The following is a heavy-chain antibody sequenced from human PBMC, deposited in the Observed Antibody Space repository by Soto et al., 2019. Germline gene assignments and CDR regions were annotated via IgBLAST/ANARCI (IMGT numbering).Heavy chain of an antibody. V-gene: IGHV1-2*04. CDR3: ARESGGATATLDYYYFYMDV. D-gene: IGHD5-12*01. CDR1: GDRFTDYY. CDR2: INPNSGVT. Sequence: QVQLVQSGAEVKEPGASVTVPCRASGDRFTDYYMHWVRQAPGQGLEWMGWINPNSGVTKYAQKFQGWVTMTRDTSIRTVYMQLSRLRFDDTAIYYCARESGGATATLDYYYFYMDVWGTGTTVTVSS. J-gene: IGHJ6*03.